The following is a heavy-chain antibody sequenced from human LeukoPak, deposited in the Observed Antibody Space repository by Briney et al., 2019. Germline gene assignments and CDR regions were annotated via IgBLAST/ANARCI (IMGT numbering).Heavy chain of an antibody. CDR3: TTYTSGSASY. V-gene: IGHV3-15*01. D-gene: IGHD6-19*01. J-gene: IGHJ4*02. Sequence: GGSLRLSCAASGFTVSNNYISWVRRAPGKGLEWVGRIKSKTDGGTTDYAAPVKGRFTISRDDSENTLYLQMNSLKTEDTAVYYCTTYTSGSASYWGQGTLVTVSS. CDR1: GFTVSNNY. CDR2: IKSKTDGGTT.